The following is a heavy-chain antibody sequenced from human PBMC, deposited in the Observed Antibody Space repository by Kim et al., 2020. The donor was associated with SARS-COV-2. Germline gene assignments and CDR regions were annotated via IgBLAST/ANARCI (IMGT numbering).Heavy chain of an antibody. CDR1: GGSFSGYY. J-gene: IGHJ4*02. V-gene: IGHV4-34*01. Sequence: SETLSLTCAVYGGSFSGYYWSWIRQPPGKGLEWIGEINHSGSTNYNPSLKSRVTISVDTSKNQFSLKLSSVTAADTAVYYCARGELTYDSSGYHIFDYWGQGTLVTVSS. D-gene: IGHD3-22*01. CDR3: ARGELTYDSSGYHIFDY. CDR2: INHSGST.